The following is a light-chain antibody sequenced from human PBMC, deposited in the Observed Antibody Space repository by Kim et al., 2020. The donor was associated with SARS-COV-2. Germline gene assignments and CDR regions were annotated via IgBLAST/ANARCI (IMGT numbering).Light chain of an antibody. CDR2: DDD. J-gene: IGLJ3*02. CDR3: VAWDDTLNGWA. CDR1: NLHIGSNG. V-gene: IGLV1-44*01. Sequence: GQRVTSSCSGSNLHIGSNGVHWPLQPPGAPPKSLIYDDDQRPSGVPDRFSGSKSGTSASLAISGLQSEDEADYYCVAWDDTLNGWAFGGGTQLTVL.